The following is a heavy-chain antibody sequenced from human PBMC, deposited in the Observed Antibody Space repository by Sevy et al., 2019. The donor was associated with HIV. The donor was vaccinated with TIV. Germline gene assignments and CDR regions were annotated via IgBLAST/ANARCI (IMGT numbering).Heavy chain of an antibody. V-gene: IGHV3-33*08. CDR1: GFTFSNYG. CDR2: IWYDGTNK. J-gene: IGHJ4*02. CDR3: ASEGIAVAGAGLFDY. Sequence: GGCLRLSCAASGFTFSNYGMHWVRQAPGKGLEWVAIIWYDGTNKYYADSVKGRFTISRDNSKNTLYLQMNSLRAEDTAVYYCASEGIAVAGAGLFDYWGQGTLVTVSS. D-gene: IGHD6-19*01.